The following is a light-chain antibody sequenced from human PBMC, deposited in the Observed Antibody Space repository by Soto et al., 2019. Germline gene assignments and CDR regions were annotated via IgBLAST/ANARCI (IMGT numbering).Light chain of an antibody. V-gene: IGLV2-14*01. CDR3: SSYTSSSTLV. CDR2: DVS. CDR1: SSDVGCYNY. J-gene: IGLJ1*01. Sequence: QSVLTQPASVSEPPGQSITISCTGTSSDVGCYNYVSWYQQHPGKAPKLMIYDVSNLPSGVSNRFSGSKSGNTASLTISGLQAEDEADYYCSSYTSSSTLVFGTGTKVTVL.